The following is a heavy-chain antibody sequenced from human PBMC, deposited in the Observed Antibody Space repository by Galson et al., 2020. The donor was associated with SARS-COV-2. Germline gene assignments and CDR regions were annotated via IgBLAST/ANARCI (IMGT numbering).Heavy chain of an antibody. CDR2: ISSSSSYI. J-gene: IGHJ4*02. Sequence: GESLKISCAASGFTFSSYSMNWVRQAPGKGLEWVSSISSSSSYIYYADSVKGRFTISRDNAKNSLYLQMNSLRAEDTAVYYCARDYDSSYLFDYWGQGTLVTVSS. V-gene: IGHV3-21*01. CDR1: GFTFSSYS. D-gene: IGHD3-22*01. CDR3: ARDYDSSYLFDY.